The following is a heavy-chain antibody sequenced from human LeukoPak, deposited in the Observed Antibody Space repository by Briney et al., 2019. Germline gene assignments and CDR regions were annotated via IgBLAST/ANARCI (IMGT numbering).Heavy chain of an antibody. CDR1: GFTFSSYS. CDR3: AKSPQFGELLMSGV. D-gene: IGHD3-10*01. V-gene: IGHV3-21*04. Sequence: KPGGSLRLSCAASGFTFSSYSMNWVRQAPGKGLEWVSSISSSSSYIYYADSVKGRFTISRDNAKNSLYLQMNSLRAEDTAVYYCAKSPQFGELLMSGVWGQGTMVTVSS. J-gene: IGHJ3*01. CDR2: ISSSSSYI.